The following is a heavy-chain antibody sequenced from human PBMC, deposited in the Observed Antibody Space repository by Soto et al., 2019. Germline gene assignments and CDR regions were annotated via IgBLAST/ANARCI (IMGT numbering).Heavy chain of an antibody. V-gene: IGHV4-31*03. J-gene: IGHJ4*02. CDR1: GGSVSSNIYY. CDR2: IYYSGST. CDR3: ARGYDYDSGGYLFDY. Sequence: PSETLSLTCSVSGGSVSSNIYYWTWIRHHPGKGPEWIGHIYYSGSTYYNPSLKSRVTISLDMSKNQFSLKLTSVSAADTAVYYCARGYDYDSGGYLFDYWGQGTLVTVSS. D-gene: IGHD3-22*01.